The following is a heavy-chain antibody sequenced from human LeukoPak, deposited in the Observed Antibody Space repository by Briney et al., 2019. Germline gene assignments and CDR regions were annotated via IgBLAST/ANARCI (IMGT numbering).Heavy chain of an antibody. CDR3: ARDYGDYGGFDY. V-gene: IGHV4-59*01. CDR2: IYYSGST. CDR1: GGSISSYY. D-gene: IGHD4-17*01. J-gene: IGHJ4*02. Sequence: SETLSLTCTVSGGSISSYYWSWIRQPPGKGLEWIGYIYYSGSTNYNPSLKSRVTISVDTSKNQFSLKPSSVTAADTAVYYCARDYGDYGGFDYGGQGTLVTVSS.